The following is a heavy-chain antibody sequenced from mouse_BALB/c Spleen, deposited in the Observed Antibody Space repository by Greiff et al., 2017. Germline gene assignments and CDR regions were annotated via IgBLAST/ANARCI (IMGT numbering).Heavy chain of an antibody. J-gene: IGHJ4*01. CDR3: ARSGLYYGYDYYAMDY. CDR2: ISSGSSTI. CDR1: GFTFSSFG. Sequence: EVQRVESGGGLVQPGGSRKLSCAASGFTFSSFGMHWVRQAPEKGLEWVAYISSGSSTIYYADTVKGRFTISRDNPKNTLFLQMTSLRSEDTAMYYCARSGLYYGYDYYAMDYWGQGTSVTVSS. D-gene: IGHD1-2*01. V-gene: IGHV5-17*02.